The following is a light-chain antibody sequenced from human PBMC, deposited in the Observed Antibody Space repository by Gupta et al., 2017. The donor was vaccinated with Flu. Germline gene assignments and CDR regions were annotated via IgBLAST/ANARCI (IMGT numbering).Light chain of an antibody. Sequence: PAPTQPCSASGSPGQPATISCIGSSNDVVGSNRVYCYQQRPGKAPKLILYDVTERPSGVPDRFSGSKSGNTASLTISGLQADDEADYYCSSHAGRVTWVFGTGTTVTVL. CDR1: SNDVVGSNR. CDR2: DVT. CDR3: SSHAGRVTWV. J-gene: IGLJ1*01. V-gene: IGLV2-11*01.